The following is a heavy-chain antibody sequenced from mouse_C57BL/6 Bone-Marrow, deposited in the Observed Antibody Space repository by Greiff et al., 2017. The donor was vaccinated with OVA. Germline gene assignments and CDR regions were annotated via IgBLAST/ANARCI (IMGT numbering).Heavy chain of an antibody. J-gene: IGHJ2*01. CDR3: ARGPYYYGSSPYYFDY. Sequence: VQLQQSGAELARPGASVKLSCKASGYTFTSYGISWVKQRPGQGLEWIGEIYPRSGNTYYNEKFKGKATLTADKSSSTAYMELRSLTSEDSAVYFCARGPYYYGSSPYYFDYWGQGTTLTVSS. D-gene: IGHD1-1*01. V-gene: IGHV1-81*01. CDR2: IYPRSGNT. CDR1: GYTFTSYG.